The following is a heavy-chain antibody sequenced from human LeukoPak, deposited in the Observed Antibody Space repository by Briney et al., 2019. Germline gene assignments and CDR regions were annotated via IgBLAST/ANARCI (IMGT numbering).Heavy chain of an antibody. CDR2: IKRDGSEK. J-gene: IGHJ3*02. Sequence: TGGSLRLSCAASGFTFSSYWMSWVRQAPGKGLEWVANIKRDGSEKYYVDSVKGRFTISRDNAENSLYLQMNSLRAEDTAVYYCARARDYGSGEANAFDIWGQGTMVTVSS. D-gene: IGHD3-10*01. CDR3: ARARDYGSGEANAFDI. CDR1: GFTFSSYW. V-gene: IGHV3-7*05.